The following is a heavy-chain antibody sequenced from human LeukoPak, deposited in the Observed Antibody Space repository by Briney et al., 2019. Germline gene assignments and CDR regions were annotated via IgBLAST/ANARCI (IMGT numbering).Heavy chain of an antibody. CDR2: IFGSGSS. V-gene: IGHV4-59*01. CDR3: AREKDTWSHHAKIRYDI. D-gene: IGHD3-16*02. Sequence: SETLSLTCTVSGGSISDYYWSWIRQPPGKGLEWIGWIFGSGSSNYNPSLKSRLTISVDTSKNQFSLKLTSATAADTAVYYCAREKDTWSHHAKIRYDIWSQGTMVTVST. CDR1: GGSISDYY. J-gene: IGHJ3*02.